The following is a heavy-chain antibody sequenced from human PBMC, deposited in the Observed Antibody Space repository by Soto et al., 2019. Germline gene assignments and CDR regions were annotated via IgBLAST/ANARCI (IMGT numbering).Heavy chain of an antibody. CDR3: ARGGEGGRISMVRYTQNFYYYAMDV. J-gene: IGHJ6*02. D-gene: IGHD3-10*01. V-gene: IGHV3-53*04. CDR2: IYTGDTT. CDR1: GFTVTSNY. Sequence: EVQVVESGGGLVQPGGSLRLSCAASGFTVTSNYMSWVRQAPGKGLEWVSVIYTGDTTYYADSVKGRFTISRHNSKNTLYLQMDSLRVEDTAVYYCARGGEGGRISMVRYTQNFYYYAMDVWGQGTTVIVSS.